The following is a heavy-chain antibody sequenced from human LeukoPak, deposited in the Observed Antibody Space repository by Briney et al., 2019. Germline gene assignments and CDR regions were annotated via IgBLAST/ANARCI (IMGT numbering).Heavy chain of an antibody. J-gene: IGHJ4*02. Sequence: NASETLSLTCTVSGGSISSSGYYWGWIRQPPGKGLEWIGSIYYSGSTYYNPSLKSRVTIFVDMSNHQFSLKLSSVTAADTAVYYCARLRGIVVVPAAMNGYYFDYWGQGTLVTVSS. CDR2: IYYSGST. CDR1: GGSISSSGYY. V-gene: IGHV4-39*01. CDR3: ARLRGIVVVPAAMNGYYFDY. D-gene: IGHD2-2*01.